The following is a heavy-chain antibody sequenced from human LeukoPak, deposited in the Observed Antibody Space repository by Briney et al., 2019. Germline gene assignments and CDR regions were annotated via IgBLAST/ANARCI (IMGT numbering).Heavy chain of an antibody. Sequence: PGGSLRLSCVVSGFIFDDYGISWVRQAPGKGLEWVSLIHCNRGTNSYVDSVKGRFTIARDNAKNSLYLQMNSLRPEDTAFYYCARDGGWYKRGLDHYYSYMHVWGKGTTVTVSS. D-gene: IGHD6-19*01. J-gene: IGHJ6*03. CDR1: GFIFDDYG. CDR3: ARDGGWYKRGLDHYYSYMHV. V-gene: IGHV3-20*04. CDR2: IHCNRGTN.